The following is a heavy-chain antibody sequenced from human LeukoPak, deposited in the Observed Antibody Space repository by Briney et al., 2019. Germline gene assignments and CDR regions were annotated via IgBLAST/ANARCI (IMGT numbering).Heavy chain of an antibody. J-gene: IGHJ4*02. Sequence: GEPLRLSCAASGFTFSGSWMSWVRQAPGKGLEWVASINQDGGEKYSLDSVKGRFTISRDNTKSSLYLQMNSLRAEDTAMYYCARYRHLYYWGQGTLVTVSS. V-gene: IGHV3-7*01. CDR1: GFTFSGSW. D-gene: IGHD3-16*01. CDR2: INQDGGEK. CDR3: ARYRHLYY.